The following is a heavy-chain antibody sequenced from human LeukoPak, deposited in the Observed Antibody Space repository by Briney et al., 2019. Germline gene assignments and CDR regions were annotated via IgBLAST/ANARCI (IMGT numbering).Heavy chain of an antibody. Sequence: PGGSLRLSCAASGFTFSTYGMHWVRQAPGKGLEWVAFIRYDGSIKYYADSVKGRFTISRDNSKNTLYLQMNSLRAEDTAVYYCARARGYCSSTSCSFDYWGQGTLVTVSS. CDR2: IRYDGSIK. CDR1: GFTFSTYG. V-gene: IGHV3-30*02. J-gene: IGHJ4*02. D-gene: IGHD2-2*01. CDR3: ARARGYCSSTSCSFDY.